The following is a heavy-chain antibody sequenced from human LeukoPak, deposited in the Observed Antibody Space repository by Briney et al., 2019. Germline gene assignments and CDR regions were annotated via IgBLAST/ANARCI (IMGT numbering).Heavy chain of an antibody. Sequence: ETLSLTCTVSGGSISSYYWSWVRQAPGKGLEWVANIKQDGSEKYYVDSVKGRFTISRDNAKNSLYLQMNSLRAEDTAVYYCARDDYGDYAGYYCYYGMDVWGQGTTVTVSS. J-gene: IGHJ6*02. V-gene: IGHV3-7*01. D-gene: IGHD4-17*01. CDR1: GGSISSYY. CDR3: ARDDYGDYAGYYCYYGMDV. CDR2: IKQDGSEK.